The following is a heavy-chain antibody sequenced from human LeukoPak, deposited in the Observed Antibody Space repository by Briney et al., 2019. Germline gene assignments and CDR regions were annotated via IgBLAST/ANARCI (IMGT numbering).Heavy chain of an antibody. CDR3: ARGRGLLWFGESLIPYYFDY. CDR2: IYYSGST. J-gene: IGHJ4*02. D-gene: IGHD3-10*01. Sequence: SETLSLTCTVSGGSISSYYWSWIRQPPGKGLEWIGYIYYSGSTNYNPSLESRVTISVDTSKNQFSLKLSSVTAADTAVYYCARGRGLLWFGESLIPYYFDYWGQGTLVTVSS. V-gene: IGHV4-59*01. CDR1: GGSISSYY.